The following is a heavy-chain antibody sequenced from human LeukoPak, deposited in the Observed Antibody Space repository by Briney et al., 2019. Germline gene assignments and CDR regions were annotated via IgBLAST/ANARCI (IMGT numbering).Heavy chain of an antibody. CDR3: AREKDSSSSYDY. J-gene: IGHJ4*02. Sequence: PGGSLRLSCAASGFTFSSYEMNWVRQAPGKGLEWVSYISSSGSTIYYADSVKGRFTISRDNSKNTLYLQMNSLRAEDTAVYYCAREKDSSSSYDYWGQGTLVTVSS. V-gene: IGHV3-48*03. D-gene: IGHD6-13*01. CDR1: GFTFSSYE. CDR2: ISSSGSTI.